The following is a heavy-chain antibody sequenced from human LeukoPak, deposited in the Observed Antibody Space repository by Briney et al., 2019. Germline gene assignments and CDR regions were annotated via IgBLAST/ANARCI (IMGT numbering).Heavy chain of an antibody. D-gene: IGHD1-26*01. V-gene: IGHV4-59*08. CDR1: GGSISSYY. J-gene: IGHJ4*02. Sequence: SETLSLTCTVSGGSISSYYCSWMRQPPGKGLEWIGDIYYSGSTNYNPSIKSRVTISVDTSKNQFSLRLSSVTAADTAVYYSARLASGSYGPLTPFDYWGQGTLVTVSS. CDR2: IYYSGST. CDR3: ARLASGSYGPLTPFDY.